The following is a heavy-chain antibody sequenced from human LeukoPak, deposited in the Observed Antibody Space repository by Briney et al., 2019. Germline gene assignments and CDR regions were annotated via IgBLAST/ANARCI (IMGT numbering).Heavy chain of an antibody. D-gene: IGHD6-19*01. CDR2: IYYSGST. Sequence: PSQTLSLTCTVSGGSISSGHYYWSWIRQPPGKGLEWIGYIYYSGSTYYNPSLKSRVTISVDTSKNQFSLKLSSVTAADTAVYYCARHRIAVAGFPGSYFDYWGQGTLVTVSS. CDR1: GGSISSGHYY. J-gene: IGHJ4*01. V-gene: IGHV4-30-4*01. CDR3: ARHRIAVAGFPGSYFDY.